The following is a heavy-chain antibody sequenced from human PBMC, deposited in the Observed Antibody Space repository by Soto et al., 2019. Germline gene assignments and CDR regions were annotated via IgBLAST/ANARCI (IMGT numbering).Heavy chain of an antibody. V-gene: IGHV4-59*01. D-gene: IGHD4-17*01. CDR3: ARAYGANCFDF. CDR2: IYYSGST. J-gene: IGHJ4*02. CDR1: GGSIRSYY. Sequence: SETLSLTYTVSGGSIRSYYWSWIRQPPGKGLEWIGYIYYSGSTNYNPSLKSRVTISVDTSKNQFSLKLSSVTAADTAVYYCARAYGANCFDFWGQGTLVTVSS.